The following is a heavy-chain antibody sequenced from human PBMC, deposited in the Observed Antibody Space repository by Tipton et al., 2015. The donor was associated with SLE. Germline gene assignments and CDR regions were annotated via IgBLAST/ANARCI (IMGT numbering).Heavy chain of an antibody. CDR1: GYSISSGHF. V-gene: IGHV4-38-2*01. Sequence: TLSLTCSVSGYSISSGHFWGWIRRPPGKGLEWIEIIYHTGSTYYNPSLKSRVTISLDTSKNQFSLSLTSVTAADTAVYYCARHDFRAVTPDSWGQGTLVTVSS. CDR2: IYHTGST. CDR3: ARHDFRAVTPDS. J-gene: IGHJ4*02. D-gene: IGHD3-3*01.